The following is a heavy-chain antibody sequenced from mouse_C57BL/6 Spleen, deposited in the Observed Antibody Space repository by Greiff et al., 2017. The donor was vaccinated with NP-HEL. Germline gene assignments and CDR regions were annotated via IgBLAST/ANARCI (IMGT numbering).Heavy chain of an antibody. CDR1: GYTFTSYW. J-gene: IGHJ2*01. D-gene: IGHD1-1*01. Sequence: QVQLQQPGAELVMPGASVKLSCKASGYTFTSYWMHWVKQRPGQGLEWIGEIDPSDSYTNYNQKFKGKSTLTVDKSASTAYMQLSSLTSEDSAVYYCARQELRDYFDYWGQGTTLTVSS. CDR2: IDPSDSYT. CDR3: ARQELRDYFDY. V-gene: IGHV1-69*01.